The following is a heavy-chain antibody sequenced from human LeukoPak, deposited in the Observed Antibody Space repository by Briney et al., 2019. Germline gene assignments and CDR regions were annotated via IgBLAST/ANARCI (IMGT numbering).Heavy chain of an antibody. CDR2: IYHSGST. Sequence: ASETLSLTCTVSGGSISSYYWSWIRQPPGKGLEWIGEIYHSGSTNYNPSLKSRVTISVDKSKNQFSLKLSSVTAADTAVYYCARASRVPLFSWGQGTLVTVSS. V-gene: IGHV4-59*12. J-gene: IGHJ4*02. CDR3: ARASRVPLFS. CDR1: GGSISSYY. D-gene: IGHD2-2*01.